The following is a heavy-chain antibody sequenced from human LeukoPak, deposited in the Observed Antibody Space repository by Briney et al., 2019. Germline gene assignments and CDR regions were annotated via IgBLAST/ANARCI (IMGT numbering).Heavy chain of an antibody. Sequence: GSLRLSCAASRFTFRNHGMHWVRQAPGKGLEWVAVIWYDGSNKHYADSVKGRFTISRDNSKNTLYLQMNSLRAEDTAVYYCARDRDARYLDYWGQGTLVTVSS. J-gene: IGHJ4*02. CDR3: ARDRDARYLDY. CDR1: RFTFRNHG. V-gene: IGHV3-33*01. D-gene: IGHD6-6*01. CDR2: IWYDGSNK.